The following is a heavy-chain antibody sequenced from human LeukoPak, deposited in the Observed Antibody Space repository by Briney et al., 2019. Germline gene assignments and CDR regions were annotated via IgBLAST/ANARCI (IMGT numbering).Heavy chain of an antibody. CDR3: ARKGALWFGELFHYMDV. D-gene: IGHD3-10*01. CDR2: IIPIFGTA. V-gene: IGHV1-69*01. J-gene: IGHJ6*03. CDR1: GGTFSSNA. Sequence: SVKVSCKASGGTFSSNAISWVRQAPGQGLEWMGGIIPIFGTANYAQKFQGRVTITADESTSTAYMELSSLRSEDTAVYYCARKGALWFGELFHYMDVWGKGTTVAVSS.